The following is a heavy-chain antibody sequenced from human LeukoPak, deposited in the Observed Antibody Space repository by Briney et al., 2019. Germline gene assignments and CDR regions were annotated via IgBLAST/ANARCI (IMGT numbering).Heavy chain of an antibody. V-gene: IGHV3-21*05. CDR3: ARGYSYGPGYMDV. CDR1: GFTFSNYL. Sequence: GGSLRLSCVGSGFTFSNYLMNWVRQAPGKGLEWVSYISIGSGYIYYADSAKGRFTISRDNDNNSLYLQMNSLRAEDTAVYYCARGYSYGPGYMDVWGKGTTVTVSS. D-gene: IGHD5-18*01. CDR2: ISIGSGYI. J-gene: IGHJ6*03.